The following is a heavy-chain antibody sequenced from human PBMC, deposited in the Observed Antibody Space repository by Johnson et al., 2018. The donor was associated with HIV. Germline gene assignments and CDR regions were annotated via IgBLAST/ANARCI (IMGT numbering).Heavy chain of an antibody. CDR1: GFTFSDYY. J-gene: IGHJ3*02. CDR2: ISSSGSTI. CDR3: AGDQGYPEPAFDI. V-gene: IGHV3-11*04. Sequence: QVQLVESGGGLVKPGRSLRLSCAASGFTFSDYYMSWIRQAPGKGLEWVSYISSSGSTIYYADSVKGRFTISRDNTKHSLYLQMNSLRAEDTAVYYCAGDQGYPEPAFDIWGQGTMVTVSS. D-gene: IGHD1-14*01.